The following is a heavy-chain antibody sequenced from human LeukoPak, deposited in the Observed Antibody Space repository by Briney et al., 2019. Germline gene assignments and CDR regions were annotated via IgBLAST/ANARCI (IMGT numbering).Heavy chain of an antibody. CDR3: ARSRSGSYLLGY. D-gene: IGHD1-26*01. CDR1: GYPFTSYY. J-gene: IGHJ4*02. V-gene: IGHV1-46*01. CDR2: INPSGGTT. Sequence: GASVKVSCKASGYPFTSYYMHWVRQAPGQGLEWMGIINPSGGTTSYAQKFQGRVTMTRDTPTSTVYMELSSLRSEDTAVYYCARSRSGSYLLGYWGQGTLVTVSS.